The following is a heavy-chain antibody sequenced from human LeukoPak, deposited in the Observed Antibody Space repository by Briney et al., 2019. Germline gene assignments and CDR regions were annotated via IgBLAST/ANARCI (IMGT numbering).Heavy chain of an antibody. CDR1: GGSISSSSYY. D-gene: IGHD3-22*01. CDR2: IYYSGST. Sequence: PSETLSLTCTVSGGSISSSSYYWGWIRQPPGKGLEWIGSIYYSGSTYYNPSLKSRVTISVDTSKNQFSLKLSSVTAADTAVYYCARLIRDYYDLDGYFDLWGRGTLVTVSS. CDR3: ARLIRDYYDLDGYFDL. V-gene: IGHV4-39*07. J-gene: IGHJ2*01.